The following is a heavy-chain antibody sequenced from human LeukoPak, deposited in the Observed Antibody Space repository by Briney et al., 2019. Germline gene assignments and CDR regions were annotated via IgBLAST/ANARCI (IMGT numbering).Heavy chain of an antibody. Sequence: PGGSLRLSCAASEFTFSNYWMHWVRQAPGKGLVWVSWITGDGSSTRYADSVKGRFTISRDNAKNTLYLQVNSLRSEDTAVYYCAHKRGIRGGYDAFDIWGQGTMVTVSS. CDR3: AHKRGIRGGYDAFDI. CDR2: ITGDGSST. J-gene: IGHJ3*02. V-gene: IGHV3-74*01. D-gene: IGHD3-3*01. CDR1: EFTFSNYW.